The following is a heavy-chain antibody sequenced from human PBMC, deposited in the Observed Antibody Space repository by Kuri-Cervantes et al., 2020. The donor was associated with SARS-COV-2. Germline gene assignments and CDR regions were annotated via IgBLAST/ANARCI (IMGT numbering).Heavy chain of an antibody. CDR3: AREKGGTRAARRTSNGFDP. D-gene: IGHD6-6*01. J-gene: IGHJ5*02. CDR1: GYSISSGYY. CDR2: IYHSGST. Sequence: GSLRLSCAVSGYSISSGYYWGWIRQPPGKGLEWIGSIYHSGSTYYNPSLKSRVTISVDTSKNQFSLKLSSVTAADTAVYYCAREKGGTRAARRTSNGFDPWGQGTLVTVSS. V-gene: IGHV4-38-2*02.